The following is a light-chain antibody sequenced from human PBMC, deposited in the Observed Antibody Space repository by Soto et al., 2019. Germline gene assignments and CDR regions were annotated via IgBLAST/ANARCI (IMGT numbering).Light chain of an antibody. J-gene: IGLJ3*02. V-gene: IGLV2-11*01. CDR1: SSDVGRYNY. CDR3: CSYAGSYSWV. CDR2: DVT. Sequence: QAVVTQPRSVSGSPGQSVTISCTGTSSDVGRYNYVSWYQQHPGKAPKFMIYDVTERPSGVPDRFSGSKSGDTASLTISGLQVEDEADYYCCSYAGSYSWVFGGGTKLTVL.